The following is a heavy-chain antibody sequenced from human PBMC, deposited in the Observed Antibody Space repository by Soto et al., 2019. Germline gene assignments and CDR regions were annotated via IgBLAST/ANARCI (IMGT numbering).Heavy chain of an antibody. CDR2: ITGSSDYT. V-gene: IGHV3-11*05. Sequence: QVQLVESGGGLVRPGGSLRLSCAASGFTFSDYYMTWIRQAPGKGLEWVSYITGSSDYTNYADSVKGRFTISRDNVKNSLYLQMNSLRAEDTAVYYCARESYYGMDVWCQGTTVTVSS. CDR1: GFTFSDYY. CDR3: ARESYYGMDV. J-gene: IGHJ6*02.